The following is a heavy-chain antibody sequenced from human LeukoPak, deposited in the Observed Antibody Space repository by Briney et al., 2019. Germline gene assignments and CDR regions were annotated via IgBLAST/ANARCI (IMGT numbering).Heavy chain of an antibody. J-gene: IGHJ4*02. V-gene: IGHV3-30*18. CDR3: AKQMAADYFDY. Sequence: GGSLRLSCAASGFTFSNFGMHWVRQAPGKGLEWVAVISYDAKNEYYTGSVKGRFTISRDNAKNTVYLQMNSLKPEDTAVYYCAKQMAADYFDYWGQGTLVTVSS. CDR2: ISYDAKNE. CDR1: GFTFSNFG. D-gene: IGHD5-24*01.